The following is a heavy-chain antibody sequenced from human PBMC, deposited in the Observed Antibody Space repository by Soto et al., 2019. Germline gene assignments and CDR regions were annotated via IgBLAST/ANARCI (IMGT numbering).Heavy chain of an antibody. CDR2: IYYSGST. D-gene: IGHD3-16*02. Sequence: QLQLQESGPGLVKPSETLSLTCTVSGGSISSSSYYWGWIRQPPGKGLEWIGSIYYSGSTYYNPSLKSRVTISVDTSKNQFSLKLSSVTAADTAVYYCVRLRLGELSDEVDPWGQGTLVTVSS. CDR3: VRLRLGELSDEVDP. V-gene: IGHV4-39*01. CDR1: GGSISSSSYY. J-gene: IGHJ5*02.